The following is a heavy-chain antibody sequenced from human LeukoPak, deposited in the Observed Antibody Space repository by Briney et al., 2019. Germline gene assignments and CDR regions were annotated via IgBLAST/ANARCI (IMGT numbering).Heavy chain of an antibody. J-gene: IGHJ4*02. CDR3: AKDYGLQIAAAGIDY. Sequence: GGSLRLSCAASGFTFSNYAMSWVRQAPGKGLEWVSAISGSGGSTYYADSVKGRFTISRDNSKNTLYLQMNSLRAEDTAVYYCAKDYGLQIAAAGIDYWGQGTLVTVSS. D-gene: IGHD6-13*01. CDR1: GFTFSNYA. V-gene: IGHV3-23*01. CDR2: ISGSGGST.